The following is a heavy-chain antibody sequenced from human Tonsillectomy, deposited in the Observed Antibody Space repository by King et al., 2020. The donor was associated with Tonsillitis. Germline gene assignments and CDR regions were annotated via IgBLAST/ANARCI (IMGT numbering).Heavy chain of an antibody. CDR2: VSNSNVKT. CDR3: VRDGDYDSSGHRAFAFDI. CDR1: GYSLTIYG. J-gene: IGHJ3*02. V-gene: IGHV1-18*01. Sequence: QLVQSGAEVRKPGASVKVSCQASGYSLTIYGISWVRQAPGQGLEWMGWVSNSNVKTNYAQKFQGRVTMTTEKSTSTAHMELRSLRSDDTAVYYCVRDGDYDSSGHRAFAFDIWGQGTLVTVSS. D-gene: IGHD3-22*01.